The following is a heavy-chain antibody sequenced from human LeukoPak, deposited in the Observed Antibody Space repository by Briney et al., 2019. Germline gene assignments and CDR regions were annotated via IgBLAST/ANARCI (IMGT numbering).Heavy chain of an antibody. CDR1: GFTFSSYA. D-gene: IGHD6-6*01. CDR3: AKGRFGSSYYFDY. V-gene: IGHV3-23*01. Sequence: GASLRLSCAASGFTFSSYAMSWVRQAPGKGLEWVSGISGSGGSTSYADSVKGRFTISRDSSKNTLYLQMNSLRADDTALYHCAKGRFGSSYYFDYWGQGTLVTVSS. CDR2: ISGSGGST. J-gene: IGHJ4*02.